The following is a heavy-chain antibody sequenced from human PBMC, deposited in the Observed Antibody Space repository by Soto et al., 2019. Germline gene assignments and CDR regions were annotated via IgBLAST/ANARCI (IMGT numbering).Heavy chain of an antibody. J-gene: IGHJ5*02. V-gene: IGHV4-38-2*02. CDR3: AKDSGGFDP. CDR1: GFLISDNYF. D-gene: IGHD6-25*01. CDR2: IYHNGDT. Sequence: SETLSLTCTVSGFLISDNYFWGWIRQPPGKGLEWLGSIYHNGDTRYNPSLKSPVTISVDTSKNQFTLRVTSVTAADTAVYFCAKDSGGFDPWGQGTLVTVSS.